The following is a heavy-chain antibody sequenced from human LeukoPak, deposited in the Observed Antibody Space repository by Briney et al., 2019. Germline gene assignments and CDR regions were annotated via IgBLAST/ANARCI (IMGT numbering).Heavy chain of an antibody. V-gene: IGHV4-39*07. CDR2: IYYSGST. D-gene: IGHD3-10*01. CDR1: GGSISSSSYY. CDR3: ARVSTGITMVRGAISRNWFDP. Sequence: SETLSLTCTVSGGSISSSSYYWGWIRQPPGRGLEWIGRIYYSGSTYYNPSLKSRVTISVDTSKNQFSLKLSSVTAADTAVYYCARVSTGITMVRGAISRNWFDPWGQGTLVTVSS. J-gene: IGHJ5*02.